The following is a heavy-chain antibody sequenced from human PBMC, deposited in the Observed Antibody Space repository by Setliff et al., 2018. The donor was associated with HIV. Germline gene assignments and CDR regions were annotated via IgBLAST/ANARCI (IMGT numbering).Heavy chain of an antibody. CDR2: INHSGST. D-gene: IGHD2-2*01. Sequence: SETLSLTCAVYGGSFSGYYWSWIRQPPGKGLEWIGEINHSGSTNYNPSLKSRVTISVDTSKNQFSLKLSSVTAADTAVFYCARVRLRVPPSIFDYWGMGSLVTVSS. CDR3: ARVRLRVPPSIFDY. V-gene: IGHV4-34*01. J-gene: IGHJ4*02. CDR1: GGSFSGYY.